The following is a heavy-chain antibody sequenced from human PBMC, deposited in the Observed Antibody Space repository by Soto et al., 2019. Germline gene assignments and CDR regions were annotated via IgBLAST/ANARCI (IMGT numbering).Heavy chain of an antibody. Sequence: QVQLVQSGAEVKKPGSSVKVSCKASGGTFSSYAISWVRQAPGQGLEWMGGIIPIFGTANYAQKFQGRVTVTADEXXIXYXXELGSLRSEDRALYYCASSYVEPKLVVIIYGWFGPWGKGTLVTVSS. D-gene: IGHD3-3*01. J-gene: IGHJ5*02. V-gene: IGHV1-69*12. CDR3: ASSYVEPKLVVIIYGWFGP. CDR2: IIPIFGTA. CDR1: GGTFSSYA.